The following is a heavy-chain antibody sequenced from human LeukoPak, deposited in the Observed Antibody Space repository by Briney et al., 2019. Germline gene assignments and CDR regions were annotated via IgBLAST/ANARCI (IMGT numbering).Heavy chain of an antibody. CDR1: GFTFSTFS. V-gene: IGHV3-7*01. Sequence: PGGSLRLSCTASGFTFSTFSMIWVRQPPGKGLEWVANIKGDGREKNYVDSVKGRFTISRDNAKNSLYLQMNNLRAEDTAVYYCAKAALPIAYYFDYWGQGTLVTVSS. CDR2: IKGDGREK. D-gene: IGHD3-16*02. CDR3: AKAALPIAYYFDY. J-gene: IGHJ4*02.